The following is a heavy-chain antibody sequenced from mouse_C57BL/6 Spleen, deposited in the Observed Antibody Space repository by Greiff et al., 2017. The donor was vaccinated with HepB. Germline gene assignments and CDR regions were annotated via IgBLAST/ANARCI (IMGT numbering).Heavy chain of an antibody. CDR1: GYTFTDYE. J-gene: IGHJ2*01. D-gene: IGHD2-3*01. CDR3: TRSDGYYPDY. Sequence: VKLMESGAELVRPGASVTLSCKASGYTFTDYEMHWVKQTPVHGLEWIGAIDPETGGTAYNQKFRGKAILTADKSSSTAYMELRSLTSEDSAVYYCTRSDGYYPDYWGQGTTLTVSS. V-gene: IGHV1-15*01. CDR2: IDPETGGT.